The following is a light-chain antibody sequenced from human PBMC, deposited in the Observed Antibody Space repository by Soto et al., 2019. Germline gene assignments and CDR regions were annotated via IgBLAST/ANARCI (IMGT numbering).Light chain of an antibody. V-gene: IGKV3-20*01. CDR2: GTS. CDR3: QQFGSWT. J-gene: IGKJ1*01. Sequence: EIVLTQSPGTLSVPPGERATLSCRASQTISSNNLAWYQQKPGQAPSLLIYGTSSRATGIPDRFSGSGSGTDFTLTISRLEPEDSAMYYCQQFGSWTFGQGTKVEI. CDR1: QTISSNN.